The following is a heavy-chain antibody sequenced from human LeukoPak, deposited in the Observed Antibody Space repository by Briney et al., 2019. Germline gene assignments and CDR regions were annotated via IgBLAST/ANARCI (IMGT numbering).Heavy chain of an antibody. CDR1: GFTFSSYG. Sequence: GSLRLSCAASGFTFSSYGMHWVRQAPGKGLEWVAFIRYDGSNKYYADSVKGRFTISRDNSKNTLYLQMSSLRAEDTAVYYGAKDYGVEVGYWGQGTLVTVAS. CDR2: IRYDGSNK. D-gene: IGHD4-17*01. V-gene: IGHV3-30*02. J-gene: IGHJ4*02. CDR3: AKDYGVEVGY.